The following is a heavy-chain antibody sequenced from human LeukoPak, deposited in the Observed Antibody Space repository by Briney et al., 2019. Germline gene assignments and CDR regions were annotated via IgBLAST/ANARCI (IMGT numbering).Heavy chain of an antibody. CDR1: GYTFTSYD. V-gene: IGHV1-2*02. Sequence: ASVKVSCKASGYTFTSYDINWVRQATGQGLEWMGWINPNSGGTNYAQKFQGRVTMTRDTSISTAYMELSRLRSDDTAVYYCARVVVAATDYWGQGTLVTVSS. CDR2: INPNSGGT. J-gene: IGHJ4*02. CDR3: ARVVVAATDY. D-gene: IGHD2-15*01.